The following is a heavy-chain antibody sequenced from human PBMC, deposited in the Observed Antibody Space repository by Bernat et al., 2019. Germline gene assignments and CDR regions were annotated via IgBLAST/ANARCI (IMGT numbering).Heavy chain of an antibody. D-gene: IGHD4-11*01. V-gene: IGHV4-34*01. CDR3: AGGPTLVTTMED. J-gene: IGHJ4*02. CDR1: GGSLSDYY. CDR2: INHSGST. Sequence: QVQLQQWGAGLLKPSETLSLTCAVYGGSLSDYYWSLVRQPPGKGLEWIGEINHSGSTNYNPALKSRVTVSVDTSKNQFSLKLTSVTAADTAVYYCAGGPTLVTTMEDWGQGTLVSVSS.